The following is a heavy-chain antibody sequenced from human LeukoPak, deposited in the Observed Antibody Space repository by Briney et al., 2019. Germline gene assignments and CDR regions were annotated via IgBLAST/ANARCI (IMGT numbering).Heavy chain of an antibody. D-gene: IGHD3-3*01. CDR2: MKGDGSEK. CDR1: GFTFSTYW. J-gene: IGHJ4*02. V-gene: IGHV3-7*01. Sequence: GGSLRLSCAASGFTFSTYWMTWVRQAPGKGLEWVANMKGDGSEKYYVDSVKGRFTISRDNAKNSLYLQMNSLRAEDTAVYYCARVARSLEWLLKNFYFDYWGQGTLVTVSS. CDR3: ARVARSLEWLLKNFYFDY.